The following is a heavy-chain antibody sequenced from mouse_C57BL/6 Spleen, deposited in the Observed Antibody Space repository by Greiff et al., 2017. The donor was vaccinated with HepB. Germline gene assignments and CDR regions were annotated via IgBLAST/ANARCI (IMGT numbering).Heavy chain of an antibody. Sequence: EVQLQQSGAELVKPGASVKLSCTASGFNIKDYYMHWVKQRTEQGLEWIGRIDPEDGETKYAPKCQGKATITADTSSNTAYLQLSSLASEDTAVYYCARDYSNYLDYWGQGTSVTVSS. CDR2: IDPEDGET. V-gene: IGHV14-2*01. D-gene: IGHD2-5*01. CDR3: ARDYSNYLDY. CDR1: GFNIKDYY. J-gene: IGHJ4*01.